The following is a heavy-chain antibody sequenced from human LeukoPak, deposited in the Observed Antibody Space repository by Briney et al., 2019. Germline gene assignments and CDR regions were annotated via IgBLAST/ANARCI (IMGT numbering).Heavy chain of an antibody. CDR3: AREQANSYYDFWSGQNSLLDY. D-gene: IGHD3-3*01. CDR1: GFTFNSYW. CDR2: INSDGSST. J-gene: IGHJ4*02. V-gene: IGHV3-74*01. Sequence: GGSLRLSCAASGFTFNSYWMHWVRQAPGKGLMWVSRINSDGSSTSYADSVKGRFTISRDNAKNTLYLQTNSLRAEDTAVYYCAREQANSYYDFWSGQNSLLDYWGQGTLVTVSS.